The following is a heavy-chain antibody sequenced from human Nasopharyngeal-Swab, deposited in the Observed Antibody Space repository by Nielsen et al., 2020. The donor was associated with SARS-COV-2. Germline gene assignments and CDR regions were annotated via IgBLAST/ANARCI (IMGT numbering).Heavy chain of an antibody. CDR2: ISAYNGNT. J-gene: IGHJ4*02. D-gene: IGHD1-1*01. Sequence: WVRQAPGQGLEWMGWISAYNGNTNYAQKFRGRVTMTTDTSTSTAYMELRSLRSDDTAVYYCARVGTTGTTAFDYWGQGTLVTVSS. V-gene: IGHV1-18*01. CDR3: ARVGTTGTTAFDY.